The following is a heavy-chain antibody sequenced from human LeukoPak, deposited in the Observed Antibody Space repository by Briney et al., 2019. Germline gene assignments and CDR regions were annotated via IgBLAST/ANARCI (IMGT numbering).Heavy chain of an antibody. CDR3: ARDGIGSDYVRYFDY. Sequence: ASVKVSCKASGYTFTSYGISWVRQAPGQGLEWMGWISACNGNTNYAQKLQGRVTMTTDTSTSTAYMELRSLRSDDTAVYYCARDGIGSDYVRYFDYWGQGTLVTVSS. D-gene: IGHD3-10*02. V-gene: IGHV1-18*01. CDR2: ISACNGNT. CDR1: GYTFTSYG. J-gene: IGHJ4*02.